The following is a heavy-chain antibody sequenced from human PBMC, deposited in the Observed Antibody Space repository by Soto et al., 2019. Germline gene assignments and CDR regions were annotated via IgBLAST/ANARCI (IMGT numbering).Heavy chain of an antibody. J-gene: IGHJ5*02. CDR3: AKDKRGMITFGGIIVS. Sequence: EVQLVESGGGLVQPGRSLRLSCAASGFTFDDYAMHWVRQAPGKGLEWVSGINWNSGSIGYADSVKGRFTVSRDNAKNCLYLQMNSLRAEDTALYYCAKDKRGMITFGGIIVSWGQGTLVTVSS. CDR2: INWNSGSI. D-gene: IGHD3-16*02. CDR1: GFTFDDYA. V-gene: IGHV3-9*01.